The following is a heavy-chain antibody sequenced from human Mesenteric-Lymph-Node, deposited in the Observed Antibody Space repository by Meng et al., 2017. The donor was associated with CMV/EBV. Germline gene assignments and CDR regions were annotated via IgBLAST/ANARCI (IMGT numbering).Heavy chain of an antibody. Sequence: GSLRLSCAVYGGSFSGYYWSWIRQPPGKGLEWIGEINHSGSTNYNPSLKSRVTISVDTSKNQFPLKLSSVTAADTAVYYCARGPGYYDSSGYFVGVVGDYWGQGTLVTVSS. V-gene: IGHV4-34*01. CDR3: ARGPGYYDSSGYFVGVVGDY. J-gene: IGHJ4*02. CDR1: GGSFSGYY. D-gene: IGHD3-22*01. CDR2: INHSGST.